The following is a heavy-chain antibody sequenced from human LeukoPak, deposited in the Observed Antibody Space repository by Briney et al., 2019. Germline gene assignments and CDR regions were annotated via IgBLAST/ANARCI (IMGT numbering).Heavy chain of an antibody. Sequence: PSETLSLXCTVSGGSISSYYWSWIRQPVGKGLEWIGRIYTSGSTNYNPSLKSRVTMSVDTSKSQFSLKLSSVTAADTAVYYCARIAVAGFDYWGQGTLVTVSS. V-gene: IGHV4-4*07. CDR2: IYTSGST. CDR3: ARIAVAGFDY. J-gene: IGHJ4*02. CDR1: GGSISSYY. D-gene: IGHD6-19*01.